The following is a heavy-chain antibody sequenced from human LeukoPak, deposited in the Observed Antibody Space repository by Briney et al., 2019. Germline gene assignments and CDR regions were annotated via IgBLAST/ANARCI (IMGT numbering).Heavy chain of an antibody. J-gene: IGHJ4*02. D-gene: IGHD3-16*02. V-gene: IGHV3-48*04. CDR2: ISSSSSTI. CDR3: ARPRGAYYDYVWGSYRYIDY. CDR1: GFTFSSYS. Sequence: GGSLRLSCAASGFTFSSYSMNWVRQAPGKGLEWVSYISSSSSTIYYADSVKGRFTISRDNAKNSLYLQMNSLRAEDTAVYYCARPRGAYYDYVWGSYRYIDYWGQGTLVTVSS.